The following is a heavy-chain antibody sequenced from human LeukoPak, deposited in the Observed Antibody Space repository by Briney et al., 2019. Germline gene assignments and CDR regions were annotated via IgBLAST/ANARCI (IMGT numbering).Heavy chain of an antibody. CDR3: ARRAGVRGVIIYYYYYMDV. Sequence: SETLSLTCAGYGGSFSGYYWSGIRQPPGKGLEWIGEINHSGSTNYNPSLKSRVTISVDTSKNQFSLKLSSVTAADTAVYYCARRAGVRGVIIYYYYYMDVWGKGTTVTISS. J-gene: IGHJ6*03. CDR1: GGSFSGYY. CDR2: INHSGST. V-gene: IGHV4-34*01. D-gene: IGHD3-10*01.